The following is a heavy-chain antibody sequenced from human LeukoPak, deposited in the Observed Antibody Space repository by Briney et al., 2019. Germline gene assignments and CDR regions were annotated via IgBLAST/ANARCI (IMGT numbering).Heavy chain of an antibody. J-gene: IGHJ4*02. Sequence: PGRSLRLSCAASGFTFDDYAMHWVGQAPGKGLEWVSGISWNSGSIGYADSVKGRFTISRDNAKNSLYLQMNSLRAEDTALYYCATVDYWGQGTLVTVSS. V-gene: IGHV3-9*01. CDR1: GFTFDDYA. CDR2: ISWNSGSI. CDR3: ATVDY.